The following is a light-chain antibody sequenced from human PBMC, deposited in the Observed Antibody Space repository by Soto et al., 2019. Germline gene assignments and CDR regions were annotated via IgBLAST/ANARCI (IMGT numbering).Light chain of an antibody. CDR2: SNN. V-gene: IGLV1-44*01. CDR1: SSNIGSNY. CDR3: AAWDDSLNGYV. Sequence: QPVLTQPPSASGTPGQRVTISCSGSSSNIGSNYVYWYHQLPGTAPKLVIYSNNQRPSGVPDRFSGSKSGTSASLAISGLQSEDEADYYCAAWDDSLNGYVFGTGTKLTVL. J-gene: IGLJ1*01.